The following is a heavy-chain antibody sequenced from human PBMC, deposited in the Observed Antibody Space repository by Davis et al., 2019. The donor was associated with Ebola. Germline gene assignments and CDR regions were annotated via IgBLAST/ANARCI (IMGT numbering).Heavy chain of an antibody. CDR2: INHTGST. Sequence: MPSETLSLTCAVYGGSFSGYYWSWIRQPPGKGLEWIGEINHTGSTNYNPSLKSRVTISVDTSKNQFSLKLSSVTAADTAVYYCVRRDGSSGWYNYYGMDVWGQGTTVTVSS. J-gene: IGHJ6*02. V-gene: IGHV4-34*01. CDR3: VRRDGSSGWYNYYGMDV. CDR1: GGSFSGYY. D-gene: IGHD6-19*01.